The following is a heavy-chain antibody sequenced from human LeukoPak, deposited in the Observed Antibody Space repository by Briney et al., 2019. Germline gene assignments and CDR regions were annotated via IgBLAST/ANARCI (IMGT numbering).Heavy chain of an antibody. D-gene: IGHD2-21*02. V-gene: IGHV3-53*01. J-gene: IGHJ3*02. CDR1: GFTFSSYA. Sequence: PGGSLRLSCAASGFTFSSYAMSWVRQAPGKGLEWVSVINSGGWTYYADSVKGRFTISRDNSKNTLYLQMNSLRAEDTAVYYCELYCGGDCLGAFDIWGQGTLVTVSS. CDR2: INSGGWT. CDR3: ELYCGGDCLGAFDI.